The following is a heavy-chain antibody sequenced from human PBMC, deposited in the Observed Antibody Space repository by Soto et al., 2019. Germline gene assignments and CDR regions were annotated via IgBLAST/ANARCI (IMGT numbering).Heavy chain of an antibody. V-gene: IGHV3-30*18. D-gene: IGHD6-19*01. CDR2: ISYDGSNK. CDR1: GFTFSSYG. Sequence: GGSLRLSCAASGFTFSSYGMHWVRQAPGKGLEWVAVISYDGSNKYYADSVKGRFTISRDNSKNTLYLQMNSLRAEDTAVYYCAKVPPRGGYSSGWYLWGQGTLVTVSS. CDR3: AKVPPRGGYSSGWYL. J-gene: IGHJ4*02.